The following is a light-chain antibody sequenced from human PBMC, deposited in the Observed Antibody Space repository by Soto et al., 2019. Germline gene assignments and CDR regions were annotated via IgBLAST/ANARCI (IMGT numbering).Light chain of an antibody. CDR2: GNT. V-gene: IGLV1-40*01. Sequence: QSVLTQPPSVSGASGRRVTISCTGSSSNIGTGYDVHWYQQLPGTATKLLIYGNTNRPSGVPDRVSGSKSGTSASLAITGLQAEDEVDYYCQSYDSSLSGYVFGTGTKLTVL. CDR3: QSYDSSLSGYV. J-gene: IGLJ1*01. CDR1: SSNIGTGYD.